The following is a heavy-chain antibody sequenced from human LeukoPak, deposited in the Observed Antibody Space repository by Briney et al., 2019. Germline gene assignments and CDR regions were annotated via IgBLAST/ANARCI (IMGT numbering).Heavy chain of an antibody. CDR1: GFSFSSYS. CDR3: ARLRRNTDSSGFFYYYDY. D-gene: IGHD3-22*01. CDR2: INTVSSYI. J-gene: IGHJ4*02. Sequence: GGSLILSCAASGFSFSSYSFNWVRQAPGKGLEWVSSINTVSSYIYYADSLKGRFTISRDNAKNSVYLQMDSLRAEGSAVYYCARLRRNTDSSGFFYYYDYWGQGTLVTVSS. V-gene: IGHV3-21*06.